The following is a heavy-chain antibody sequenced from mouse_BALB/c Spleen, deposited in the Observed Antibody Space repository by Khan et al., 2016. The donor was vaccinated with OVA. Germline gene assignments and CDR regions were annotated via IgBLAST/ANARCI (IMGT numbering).Heavy chain of an antibody. V-gene: IGHV1S56*01. J-gene: IGHJ4*01. CDR3: AREGLRGVAMDY. CDR1: GYTFTAYD. CDR2: IYPGDGST. D-gene: IGHD2-4*01. Sequence: QVQLQQSGPELVKPGALVKISCKASGYTFTAYDINWVKQRPGQGLEWIGWIYPGDGSTKDNENFKGKATLTGDKSSNTAYMQLSSLTSEKSAVYFCAREGLRGVAMDYGGQGTSVSVSS.